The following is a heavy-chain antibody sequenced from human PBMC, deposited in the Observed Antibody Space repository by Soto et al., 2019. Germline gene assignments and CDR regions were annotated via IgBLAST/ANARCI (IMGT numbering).Heavy chain of an antibody. V-gene: IGHV3-30*18. Sequence: VQLVESGGGVVQPGRSLRLSCAASGFTFSEYAMHWVRQASGKGLEWVAVVSHDGRNTHYADSVKGRFTISRDSSKNTVSLEMTSLRAEDTAVYYCAKGGRQWLVTSDFNYWGQGALVTVSS. J-gene: IGHJ4*02. CDR3: AKGGRQWLVTSDFNY. D-gene: IGHD6-19*01. CDR1: GFTFSEYA. CDR2: VSHDGRNT.